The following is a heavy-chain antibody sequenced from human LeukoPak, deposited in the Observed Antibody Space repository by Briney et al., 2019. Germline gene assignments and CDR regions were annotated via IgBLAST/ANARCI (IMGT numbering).Heavy chain of an antibody. J-gene: IGHJ6*03. Sequence: PGGSLRLSCAASGFILRTYGMHWVRQAPGKGLEWVAYIQYDGSNKQYADSVKGRFSISRDNSKNVLYLQMNSLRAEDTALYYCAKDRCSNGIGCFYYYMDVWGKGTTVTISS. CDR2: IQYDGSNK. V-gene: IGHV3-30*02. CDR1: GFILRTYG. CDR3: AKDRCSNGIGCFYYYMDV. D-gene: IGHD2-8*01.